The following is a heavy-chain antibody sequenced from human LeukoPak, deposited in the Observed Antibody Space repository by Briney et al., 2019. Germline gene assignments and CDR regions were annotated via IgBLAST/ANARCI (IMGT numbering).Heavy chain of an antibody. D-gene: IGHD3-22*01. CDR3: AAEYYYDSSGYPRVDY. CDR2: INPNSGGT. J-gene: IGHJ4*02. Sequence: GASVKVSCKASGYTFTGYYMHWVRQAPGQGLEWMGWINPNSGGTNYAQKFQGRVTMTRDTSISTAYMELSRLRSDDTAVYYCAAEYYYDSSGYPRVDYWGQGTLVTVSS. CDR1: GYTFTGYY. V-gene: IGHV1-2*02.